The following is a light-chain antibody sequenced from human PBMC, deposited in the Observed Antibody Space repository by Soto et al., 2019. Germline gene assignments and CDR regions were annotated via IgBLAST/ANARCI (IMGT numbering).Light chain of an antibody. CDR3: QQYNNWPPWT. V-gene: IGKV3-15*01. J-gene: IGKJ1*01. Sequence: EILMTQSPATLSVSPGERATLSCRASQSVISHLAWYQQKPGQAPRLLIYGASTRATGIPARFSGSGPGTEFTLTINNLQSEDSAVYYCQQYNNWPPWTFGQGTKVDIK. CDR1: QSVISH. CDR2: GAS.